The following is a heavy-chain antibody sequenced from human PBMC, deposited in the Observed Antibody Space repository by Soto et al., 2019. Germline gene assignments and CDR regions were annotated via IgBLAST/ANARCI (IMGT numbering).Heavy chain of an antibody. V-gene: IGHV3-33*01. D-gene: IGHD3-10*01. CDR3: VRARTGNHYKDV. CDR2: IWSDGSRT. J-gene: IGHJ6*03. CDR1: GFSFSSFG. Sequence: GGSLRLSCAGSGFSFSSFGIHWVRQAPGKGLEWVALIWSDGSRTYYADSVRGRFTISRDNSKNTVYLQMTSLTVEDTAMYHCVRARTGNHYKDVWGKGTRVTVSS.